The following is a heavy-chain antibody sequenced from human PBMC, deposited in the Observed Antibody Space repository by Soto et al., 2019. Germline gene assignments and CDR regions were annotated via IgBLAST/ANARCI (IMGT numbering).Heavy chain of an antibody. CDR1: GFSFSSYW. Sequence: EVQLVESGGGLVQPGGSLRLSCAVSGFSFSSYWMHWVRQAPGKGLVWVSRIRSDGSTTTYADSVKGRFIISRDNAKNTLYLQMNSLRAEDTALYYCARDTATIATYFDYWGQGTLVTVSS. J-gene: IGHJ4*02. V-gene: IGHV3-74*01. CDR3: ARDTATIATYFDY. D-gene: IGHD1-1*01. CDR2: IRSDGSTT.